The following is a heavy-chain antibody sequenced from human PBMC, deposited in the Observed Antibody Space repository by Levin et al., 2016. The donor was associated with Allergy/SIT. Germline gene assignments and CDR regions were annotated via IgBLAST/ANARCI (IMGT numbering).Heavy chain of an antibody. CDR2: IYYSGST. J-gene: IGHJ3*02. CDR3: ARSGSGQWLSGAFDI. D-gene: IGHD6-19*01. Sequence: PGKGLEWIGYIYYSGSTYYNPSLKSRVTISVDTSKNQFSLKLSSVTAADTAVYYCARSGSGQWLSGAFDIWGQGTMVTVSS. V-gene: IGHV4-31*02.